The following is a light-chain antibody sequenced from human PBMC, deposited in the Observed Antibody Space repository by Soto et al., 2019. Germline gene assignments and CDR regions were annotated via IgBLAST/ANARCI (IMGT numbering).Light chain of an antibody. CDR2: EAS. J-gene: IGKJ4*02. Sequence: IQVTQSPSSVSPSVGDRVTIXCLASQVINSYFDWYQQKQGKVPELLIYEASILQSGGPSRFSGSGSVTDFTRTISSLQAEDFATYYGQQTRSYPSTFGGGTKVDIK. CDR1: QVINSY. V-gene: IGKV1-9*01. CDR3: QQTRSYPST.